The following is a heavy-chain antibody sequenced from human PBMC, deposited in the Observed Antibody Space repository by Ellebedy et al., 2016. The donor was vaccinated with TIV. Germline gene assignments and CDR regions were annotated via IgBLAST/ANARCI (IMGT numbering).Heavy chain of an antibody. CDR1: GGTFSSYA. CDR3: ASGYIAAAGSQAFDI. V-gene: IGHV1-8*03. CDR2: MNPNSGNT. J-gene: IGHJ3*02. D-gene: IGHD6-13*01. Sequence: ASVKVSCKASGGTFSSYAISWVRQAPGQGLEWMGWMNPNSGNTGYAQKFQGRVTITRNTSISTAYMELSSLRSEDTAVYYCASGYIAAAGSQAFDIWGQGTMVTVSS.